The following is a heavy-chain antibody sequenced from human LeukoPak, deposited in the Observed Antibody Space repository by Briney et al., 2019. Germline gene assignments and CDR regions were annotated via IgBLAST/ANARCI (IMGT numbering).Heavy chain of an antibody. Sequence: PGGSLRLSCAASGFTFSSYGMHWVRQAPGKGLEWVAFMRYDGSHKDHADSVKGRFTISRDNSKNTLYLQMNSLSAEDTAVYYCARAPDFWSGYIDYWGQGTLVTVSS. D-gene: IGHD3-3*01. J-gene: IGHJ4*02. CDR2: MRYDGSHK. CDR3: ARAPDFWSGYIDY. V-gene: IGHV3-30*02. CDR1: GFTFSSYG.